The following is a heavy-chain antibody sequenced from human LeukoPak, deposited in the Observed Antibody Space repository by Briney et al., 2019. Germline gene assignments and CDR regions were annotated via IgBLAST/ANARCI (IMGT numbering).Heavy chain of an antibody. D-gene: IGHD3-22*01. Sequence: AGGSLRLSCAASGFTFSSYEMNWVRQAPGKGLEWVSYISSSGSTIYYADSVKGRFTISRDNAKNTLYLQMNSLRAEDTAVYYCAKTRYDSSGYYPHWGQGTLVTVSS. J-gene: IGHJ4*02. CDR1: GFTFSSYE. V-gene: IGHV3-48*03. CDR2: ISSSGSTI. CDR3: AKTRYDSSGYYPH.